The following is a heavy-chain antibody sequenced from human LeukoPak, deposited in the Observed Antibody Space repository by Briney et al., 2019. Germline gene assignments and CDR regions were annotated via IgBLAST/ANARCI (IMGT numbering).Heavy chain of an antibody. CDR1: GYTFTSYG. CDR2: ISAYNGNT. J-gene: IGHJ6*02. CDR3: AREGGSSPKYYYGMDV. V-gene: IGHV1-18*01. Sequence: GASVKVSCKASGYTFTSYGISWVRQAPGQGLEWMVWISAYNGNTNYAQKLQGRVTMTTDTSTSTAYMELRSLRSDDTAVYYCAREGGSSPKYYYGMDVWGQGTTVTVSS.